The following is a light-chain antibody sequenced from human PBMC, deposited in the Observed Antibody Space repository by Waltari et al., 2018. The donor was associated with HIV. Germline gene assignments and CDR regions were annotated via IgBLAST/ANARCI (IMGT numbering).Light chain of an antibody. CDR3: QQRSNWAPT. J-gene: IGKJ5*01. Sequence: EIVLTQFPATLSLSSGERATLSCRASQSVSSYLAWYQPKPGQAPRLLIYVASNRAAGIPARFSGSGSGTEFTLTISSLETEDFAVYYCQQRSNWAPTFGQGTRLDIK. V-gene: IGKV3-11*01. CDR2: VAS. CDR1: QSVSSY.